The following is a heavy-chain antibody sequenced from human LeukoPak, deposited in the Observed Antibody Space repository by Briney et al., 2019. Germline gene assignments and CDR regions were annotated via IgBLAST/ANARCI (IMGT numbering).Heavy chain of an antibody. V-gene: IGHV3-7*01. CDR3: ARDRPNYYGSDGHYYRRDGDY. CDR1: GFTFSSYW. CDR2: IKQDGSEK. D-gene: IGHD3-22*01. J-gene: IGHJ4*02. Sequence: GGSLRLSCAASGFTFSSYWMSWVRQAPGKGLEWAANIKQDGSEKYYVDSVKGRFTISRDNAKNSLYLQMNSLRAEDTAVYYCARDRPNYYGSDGHYYRRDGDYWGRGTLVSVSS.